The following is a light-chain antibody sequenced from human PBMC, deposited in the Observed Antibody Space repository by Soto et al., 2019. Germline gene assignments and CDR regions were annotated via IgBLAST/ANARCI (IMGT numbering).Light chain of an antibody. J-gene: IGKJ2*01. CDR2: GAS. V-gene: IGKV3-15*01. CDR3: QXYNNWPPGT. Sequence: EIVMTQSPATLSVSPGERATLSCRASQSVXXXXAWYQQKPGQAPRLLIYGASTRATGIPARFSGSGSGTXXXXXXXXXXXXXXAVYYCQXYNNWPPGTFGQGTKLEIK. CDR1: QSVXXX.